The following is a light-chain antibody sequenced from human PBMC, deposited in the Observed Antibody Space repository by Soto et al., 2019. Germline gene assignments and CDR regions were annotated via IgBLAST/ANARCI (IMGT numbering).Light chain of an antibody. CDR2: AAY. V-gene: IGKV1-12*01. CDR3: QQSNTFPPT. Sequence: IRMTQSPSSVSASVGDRVTITCRASQGVSSWVARYQQKPGKAPKLLIYAAYTLQGGVPSRFSGSGSGTEFTLTISSQQPEDFTTDYCQQSNTFPPTFGQRTNVYNK. J-gene: IGKJ1*01. CDR1: QGVSSW.